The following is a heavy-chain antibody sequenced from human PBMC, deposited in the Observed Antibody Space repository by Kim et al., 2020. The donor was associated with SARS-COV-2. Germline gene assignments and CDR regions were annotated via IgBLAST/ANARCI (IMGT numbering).Heavy chain of an antibody. CDR2: ISGDAGST. J-gene: IGHJ4*02. Sequence: WVSLRLSCAASGFTFSSYAMSWVRQAPGKGLEWVSSISGDAGSTYYADSVRGRFTISRDNSKNTLYVQMNSLRAEDTAVYYCAKDLQYFDWLPSVNFGYWGQGTLVTVSS. CDR1: GFTFSSYA. V-gene: IGHV3-23*01. CDR3: AKDLQYFDWLPSVNFGY. D-gene: IGHD3-9*01.